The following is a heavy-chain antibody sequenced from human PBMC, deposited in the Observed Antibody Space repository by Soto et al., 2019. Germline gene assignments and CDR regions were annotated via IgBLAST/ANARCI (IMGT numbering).Heavy chain of an antibody. CDR1: GFTFSSYG. CDR3: ARDQFGSYYGSGPPFDY. V-gene: IGHV3-33*01. D-gene: IGHD3-10*01. CDR2: IWYDGSNK. J-gene: IGHJ4*02. Sequence: QVQLVESGGGVVQPGRSLRLSCAASGFTFSSYGMHWVRQAPGKGLEWVAVIWYDGSNKYYADSVKGRFTISRDNSKNTLYLQMNSLRAEDTAVYYCARDQFGSYYGSGPPFDYWGQGTLVTVSS.